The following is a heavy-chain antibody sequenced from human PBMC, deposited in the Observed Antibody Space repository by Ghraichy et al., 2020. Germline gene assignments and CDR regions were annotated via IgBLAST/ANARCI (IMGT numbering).Heavy chain of an antibody. CDR1: GGSISSYY. V-gene: IGHV4-59*01. Sequence: SETLSLTCTVSGGSISSYYWTWIRLPPGKGLEWMGYIYDSGSTNYNPSLKSRVTISVDTSKKQFSLKLTSLTAADTAVYFCARSRRVTTVTWIDYWGQGRLVTVSS. D-gene: IGHD4-17*01. CDR2: IYDSGST. J-gene: IGHJ4*02. CDR3: ARSRRVTTVTWIDY.